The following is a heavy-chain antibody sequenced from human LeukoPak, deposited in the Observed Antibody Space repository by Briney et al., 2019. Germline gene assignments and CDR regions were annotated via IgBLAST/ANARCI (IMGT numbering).Heavy chain of an antibody. V-gene: IGHV3-48*01. CDR1: GFTFSSYS. CDR3: ARVGYDFWSGYYDDAFDI. J-gene: IGHJ3*02. Sequence: GGSLRLSCAASGFTFSSYSMNWVRQAPGKGLEWVSYISSSSSTIYYAGSVKGRFTISRDNAKNSLYLQMNSLRAEDTAVYYCARVGYDFWSGYYDDAFDIWGQGTMVTVSS. CDR2: ISSSSSTI. D-gene: IGHD3-3*01.